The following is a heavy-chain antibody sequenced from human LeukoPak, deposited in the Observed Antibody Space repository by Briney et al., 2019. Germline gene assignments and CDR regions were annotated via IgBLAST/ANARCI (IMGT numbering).Heavy chain of an antibody. Sequence: GGSLRLSCAASGFSFSSYGMHWVRQAPGKGLEWVAVIWYDGSNKYYADSVKGRFTFSRDSSKNTLYLQMNGLRAEDTAVYYCAKQGPPAVGIYDYWGQGTLVTVSS. CDR3: AKQGPPAVGIYDY. V-gene: IGHV3-33*06. D-gene: IGHD6-13*01. CDR2: IWYDGSNK. CDR1: GFSFSSYG. J-gene: IGHJ4*02.